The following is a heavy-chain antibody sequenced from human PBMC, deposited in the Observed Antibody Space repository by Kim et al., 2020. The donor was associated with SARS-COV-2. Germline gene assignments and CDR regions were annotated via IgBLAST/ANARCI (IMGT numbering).Heavy chain of an antibody. CDR3: AKKEIVGPLDY. J-gene: IGHJ4*02. CDR2: IIPIFGTP. D-gene: IGHD2-15*01. Sequence: SVKVSCKASGGTFGTYTITWVRQAPGQGLEWMGGIIPIFGTPDYAQNFQGRVTLSADEPTKTVYMELSSLRAEDTAVYYCAKKEIVGPLDYWGQGTLVTVSS. CDR1: GGTFGTYT. V-gene: IGHV1-69*13.